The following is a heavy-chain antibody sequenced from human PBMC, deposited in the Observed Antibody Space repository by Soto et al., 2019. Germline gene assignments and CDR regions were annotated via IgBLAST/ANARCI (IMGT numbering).Heavy chain of an antibody. V-gene: IGHV3-23*01. CDR3: AKVGIAVAGIYTPCFDY. Sequence: EVQLLESGGGLVQPGGSLRLSCAASGFTFSSYAMSWVRQAPGKGLEWVSAISGSGGSTYYADSVKGRFTITRDNSKNKLYLQKNRLRAEDTAVYYCAKVGIAVAGIYTPCFDYWGQGTLVTVS. CDR1: GFTFSSYA. D-gene: IGHD6-13*01. J-gene: IGHJ4*02. CDR2: ISGSGGST.